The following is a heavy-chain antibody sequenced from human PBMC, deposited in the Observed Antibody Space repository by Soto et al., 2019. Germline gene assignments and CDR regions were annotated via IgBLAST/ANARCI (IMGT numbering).Heavy chain of an antibody. D-gene: IGHD4-17*01. CDR2: IKPDGSDK. CDR1: GFTFSRSW. V-gene: IGHV3-7*04. Sequence: EVQRVESGGGLVQPGGSLRLSCAASGFTFSRSWMSWVRQAPGKGLEWVANIKPDGSDKNYVDTVKGRVTISRDNAKNSLYLQMTSLRAEDTAVYYCARLCTPVPCDYWGQGSLVTVSS. CDR3: ARLCTPVPCDY. J-gene: IGHJ4*02.